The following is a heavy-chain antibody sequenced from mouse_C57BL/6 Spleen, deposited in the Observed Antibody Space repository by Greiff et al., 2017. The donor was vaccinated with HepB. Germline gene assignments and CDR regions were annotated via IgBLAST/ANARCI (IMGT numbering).Heavy chain of an antibody. Sequence: EVKLQESGPGLVKPSQSLSLTCSVTGYSITSGYYWNWIRQFPGNKLEWMGYISYDGSNNYNPSLKNRISITRDTSKNQFFLKLNSVTTEDTATYYCARGYYYGSSYGLWWGQGTSVTVSS. V-gene: IGHV3-6*01. CDR1: GYSITSGYY. CDR3: ARGYYYGSSYGLW. CDR2: ISYDGSN. J-gene: IGHJ4*01. D-gene: IGHD1-1*01.